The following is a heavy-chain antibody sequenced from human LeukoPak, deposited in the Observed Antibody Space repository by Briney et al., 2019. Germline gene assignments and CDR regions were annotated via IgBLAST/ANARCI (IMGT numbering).Heavy chain of an antibody. D-gene: IGHD5-18*01. CDR1: GYTLSKLS. Sequence: GASVKVSCKVSGYTLSKLSMHWVRQAPGKGLEWMGGFDPGAGETIYAQGFQGRLTVTEDIFTDTANMDLSSLRSEDTAVYYCATGIQLSPAASFYFDYWGQGTLVTVSP. CDR2: FDPGAGET. J-gene: IGHJ4*02. V-gene: IGHV1-24*01. CDR3: ATGIQLSPAASFYFDY.